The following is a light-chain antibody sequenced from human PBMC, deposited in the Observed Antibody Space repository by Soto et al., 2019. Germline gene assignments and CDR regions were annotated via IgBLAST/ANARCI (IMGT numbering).Light chain of an antibody. V-gene: IGLV1-44*01. J-gene: IGLJ2*01. Sequence: QSVLTQPPSASGTPGQRVTISCSGSSSNIGSNIVNWYQQLPGTAPKLLIYTNKQRPSGVPDRFSGSKSGTSASLAISGLQSEEEADYYCAAGDDSLKGHVVFGGGTKLT. CDR3: AAGDDSLKGHVV. CDR2: TNK. CDR1: SSNIGSNI.